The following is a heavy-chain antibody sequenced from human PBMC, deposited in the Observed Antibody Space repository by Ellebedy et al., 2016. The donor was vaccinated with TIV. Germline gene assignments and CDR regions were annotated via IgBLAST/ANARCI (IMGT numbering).Heavy chain of an antibody. D-gene: IGHD4/OR15-4a*01. CDR3: AREVLGGQGDMDV. J-gene: IGHJ6*02. CDR2: ISYDGSSK. V-gene: IGHV3-30-3*01. Sequence: QAPGKGLEWVAVISYDGSSKYYADSVKGRFTISRDNSMTTLYLEMNSLRAEDTAVYYCAREVLGGQGDMDVWGQGTAVTVSS.